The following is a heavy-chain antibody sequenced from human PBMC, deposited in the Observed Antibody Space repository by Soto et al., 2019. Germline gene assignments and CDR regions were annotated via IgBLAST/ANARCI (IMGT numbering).Heavy chain of an antibody. CDR2: IIPILGTA. CDR3: TSFNSNGYYPQPRY. D-gene: IGHD4-17*01. Sequence: ASVKVSCKVSGGSFSSFSINWVRQAPGQRFEWMGGIIPILGTANFTQKFQARVTFTADESTATAYMTLSSLTSDDTAFYYCTSFNSNGYYPQPRYWGPGTQGSASS. J-gene: IGHJ4*02. CDR1: GGSFSSFS. V-gene: IGHV1-69*13.